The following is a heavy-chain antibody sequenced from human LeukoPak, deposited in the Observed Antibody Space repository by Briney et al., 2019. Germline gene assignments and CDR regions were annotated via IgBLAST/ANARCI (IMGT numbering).Heavy chain of an antibody. J-gene: IGHJ4*02. CDR3: AREGRGDVDLDY. V-gene: IGHV6-1*01. CDR1: GDSVSSNSAA. CDR2: TYYRSKRYN. Sequence: SQTLSLTRAISGDSVSSNSAAWNWIRQSPSRGLEWLGRTYYRSKRYNNYAVSVKSRIANNPDTSKNQFSLQLSSGTAEDTAVYYCAREGRGDVDLDYWGQGTLVTVSS. D-gene: IGHD3-10*02.